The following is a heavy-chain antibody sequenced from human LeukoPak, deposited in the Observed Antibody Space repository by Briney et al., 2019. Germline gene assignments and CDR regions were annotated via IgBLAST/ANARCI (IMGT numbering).Heavy chain of an antibody. CDR1: GYTFTGYY. Sequence: GASVKVSCTASGYTFTGYYMHWVRQAPGQGLEWMGWINPNSGGTNYAQKFQGRVTMTRDTSISTAYMELSRLRSDDTAVYYCAKARHPSPPGIAVLVRILWPYYFDYWGQGTLVTVSS. CDR3: AKARHPSPPGIAVLVRILWPYYFDY. CDR2: INPNSGGT. J-gene: IGHJ4*02. D-gene: IGHD6-19*01. V-gene: IGHV1-2*02.